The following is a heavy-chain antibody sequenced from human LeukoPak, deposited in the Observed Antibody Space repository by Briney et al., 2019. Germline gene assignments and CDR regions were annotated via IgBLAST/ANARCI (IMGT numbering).Heavy chain of an antibody. CDR1: GYILTGYY. D-gene: IGHD2-2*01. Sequence: ASVKVSCKASGYILTGYYMHWVRQAPGQGLEWMGWINPNSGGTNYAQKFQGRVTMTRDTSISTAYMELSRLRSDDTAVYYCARVRDIVVVPAALDYYYGMDVWGQGTTVTVSS. CDR2: INPNSGGT. V-gene: IGHV1-2*02. J-gene: IGHJ6*02. CDR3: ARVRDIVVVPAALDYYYGMDV.